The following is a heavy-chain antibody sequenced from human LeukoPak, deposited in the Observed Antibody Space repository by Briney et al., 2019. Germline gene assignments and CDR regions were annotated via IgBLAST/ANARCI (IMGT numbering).Heavy chain of an antibody. V-gene: IGHV4-59*08. J-gene: IGHJ5*02. CDR3: ARLGYCSSTSCYADP. Sequence: SETLSLTCTVSGGSISSYYWSWIRQPPGTGLEWIGYIYYSGSTNYNPSLKSRVTISVDTSKNQFSLKLSSVTAADTAVYYCARLGYCSSTSCYADPWGQGTLVTVSS. D-gene: IGHD2-2*01. CDR1: GGSISSYY. CDR2: IYYSGST.